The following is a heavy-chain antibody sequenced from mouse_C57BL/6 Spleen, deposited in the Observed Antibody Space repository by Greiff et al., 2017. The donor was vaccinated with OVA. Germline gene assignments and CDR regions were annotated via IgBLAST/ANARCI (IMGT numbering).Heavy chain of an antibody. V-gene: IGHV1-80*01. CDR1: GYAFSSYW. D-gene: IGHD1-3*01. CDR3: ARSESAGPAY. J-gene: IGHJ3*01. CDR2: IYPGDGDT. Sequence: VKLMESGAELVKPGASVKISCKASGYAFSSYWMNWVKQRPGKGLEWIGQIYPGDGDTNYNGKFKGKATLTADKSSSTAYMQLSSLTSEDSAVYFCARSESAGPAYWGQGTLVTVSA.